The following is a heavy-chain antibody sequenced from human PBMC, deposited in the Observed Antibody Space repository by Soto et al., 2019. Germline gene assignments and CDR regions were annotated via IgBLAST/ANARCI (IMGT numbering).Heavy chain of an antibody. D-gene: IGHD2-2*01. CDR2: IIPIFGTA. CDR3: ASIVVVPAGHYYYGMDV. V-gene: IGHV1-69*13. Sequence: SVKVSFKASGGTFSSYAISWLRQAPGQGLEWMGGIIPIFGTANYAQKFQGRVTITADESTSTAYMELSSLRSEDTAVYYCASIVVVPAGHYYYGMDVWGQGTTVTVSS. CDR1: GGTFSSYA. J-gene: IGHJ6*02.